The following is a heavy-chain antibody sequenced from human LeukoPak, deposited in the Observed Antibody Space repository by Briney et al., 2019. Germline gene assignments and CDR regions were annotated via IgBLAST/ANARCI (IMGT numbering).Heavy chain of an antibody. V-gene: IGHV1-18*01. D-gene: IGHD3-22*01. CDR3: ARDGAYHDSSGSYYAVGDDY. Sequence: ASVKVSCKTSGYTFTTYGISWVRQAPGQGLEWMGWISGYNGDTNYAQKVQGRVTMTTDTSTSTAYLELRGLRSDGTAVYYCARDGAYHDSSGSYYAVGDDYWGQGTQVTVSS. CDR2: ISGYNGDT. CDR1: GYTFTTYG. J-gene: IGHJ4*02.